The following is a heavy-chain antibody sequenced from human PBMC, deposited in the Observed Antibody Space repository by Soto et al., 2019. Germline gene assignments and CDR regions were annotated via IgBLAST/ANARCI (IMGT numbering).Heavy chain of an antibody. V-gene: IGHV1-8*01. CDR3: ARWTDSSSWYSVYYYYGMDV. CDR2: MNPNSGNT. CDR1: GYTFTSYG. J-gene: IGHJ6*02. Sequence: ASVKVSCKASGYTFTSYGINWVRQATGQGLEWMGWMNPNSGNTGYAQKFQGRVTMTRNTSISTAYMELSSLRSEDTAVYYCARWTDSSSWYSVYYYYGMDVWGQGTTVTVSS. D-gene: IGHD6-13*01.